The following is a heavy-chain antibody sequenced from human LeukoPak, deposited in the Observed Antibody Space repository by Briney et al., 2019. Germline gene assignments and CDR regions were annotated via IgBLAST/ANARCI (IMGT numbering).Heavy chain of an antibody. D-gene: IGHD1-1*01. J-gene: IGHJ6*03. CDR2: ISAYNGNT. CDR1: GYTFTSYG. Sequence: ASAKVSCKASGYTFTSYGISRVRQAPGQGLEWMGWISAYNGNTNYAQKLQGRVTMTTDTSTSTAYMELRSLRSDDTAVYYCARGGDNWNAYYYMDVWGKGTTVTISS. CDR3: ARGGDNWNAYYYMDV. V-gene: IGHV1-18*01.